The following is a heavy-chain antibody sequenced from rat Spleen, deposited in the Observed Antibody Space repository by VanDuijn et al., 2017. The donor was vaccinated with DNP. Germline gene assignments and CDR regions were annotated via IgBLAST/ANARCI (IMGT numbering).Heavy chain of an antibody. Sequence: EVQLVESGGDLVQPGRSLKLSCTASGFTFRNYDMAWVRQAPAKGLEWVASISPNADKTYYRDSVKGRFTVSRDDGKSSLYLQMDSLRSEDTATYYCVTRGKYGGYDYWGQGVMVTVSS. CDR2: ISPNADKT. D-gene: IGHD1-11*01. J-gene: IGHJ2*01. V-gene: IGHV5-25*01. CDR3: VTRGKYGGYDY. CDR1: GFTFRNYD.